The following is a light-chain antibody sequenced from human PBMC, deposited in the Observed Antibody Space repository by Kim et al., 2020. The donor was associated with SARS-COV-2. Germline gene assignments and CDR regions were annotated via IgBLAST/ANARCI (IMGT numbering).Light chain of an antibody. CDR2: EVS. V-gene: IGLV2-8*01. CDR3: SSYAGKV. CDR1: SSDVGGYNY. Sequence: QSALTQPPSASGSPGQSVTISCTGTSSDVGGYNYVSWYQQHPGKAPKLTISEVSKRPSGVPDRFSGSKSGNTASLTVSGLQAEDEADYYCSSYAGKVFGTGTKVTVL. J-gene: IGLJ1*01.